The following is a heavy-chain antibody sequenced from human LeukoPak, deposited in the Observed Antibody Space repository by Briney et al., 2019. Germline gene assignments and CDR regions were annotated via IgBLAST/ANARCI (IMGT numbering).Heavy chain of an antibody. CDR3: AREAAAAGIDY. D-gene: IGHD6-13*01. Sequence: SETLSLTCTVSGGSISSYYWSWIRQPAGKGREWIGRIYTSGSTNYNHSLKSRVTMSVDTSKNQFSLKLSSVTAADTAVYYCAREAAAAGIDYWGQGTLVTVSS. CDR1: GGSISSYY. J-gene: IGHJ4*02. V-gene: IGHV4-4*07. CDR2: IYTSGST.